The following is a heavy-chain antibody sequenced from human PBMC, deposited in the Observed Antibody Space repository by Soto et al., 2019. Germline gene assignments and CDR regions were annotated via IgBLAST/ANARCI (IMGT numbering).Heavy chain of an antibody. CDR3: ARLYDMLTGYYWFDP. V-gene: IGHV4-34*01. D-gene: IGHD3-9*01. Sequence: SETLSLPRAVYAGSPSGGARSLFRHSLGKGLEWIGEINQSGSTNYNPSLKGRLTISEDTSKNQFSLKLNSVTAADTAVYYCARLYDMLTGYYWFDPWGQGALVTVS. CDR1: AGSPSGGA. J-gene: IGHJ5*02. CDR2: INQSGST.